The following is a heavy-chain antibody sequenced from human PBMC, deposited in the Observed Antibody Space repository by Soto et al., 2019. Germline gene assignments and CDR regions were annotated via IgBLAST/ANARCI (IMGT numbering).Heavy chain of an antibody. V-gene: IGHV2-5*02. CDR1: GFSLTTSGVG. D-gene: IGHD3-3*01. CDR2: IYWDDDK. J-gene: IGHJ4*02. Sequence: QITLNESGPTQVKPRQTLTLTCTFSGFSLTTSGVGVGWIRQSPGKAPEWLALIYWDDDKRYSPSLKSRLTITKDTSKNQVVLTMADLDSAETATYYCAHRVLRTVFGLVTTTAIYFVFWGQGTPVAVSS. CDR3: AHRVLRTVFGLVTTTAIYFVF.